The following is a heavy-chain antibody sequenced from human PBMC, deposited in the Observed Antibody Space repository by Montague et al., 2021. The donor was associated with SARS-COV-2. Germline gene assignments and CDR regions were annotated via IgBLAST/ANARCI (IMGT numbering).Heavy chain of an antibody. V-gene: IGHV1-46*01. D-gene: IGHD4-17*01. CDR3: ARDPTVTKSDDAFDL. CDR2: INLSGGGT. Sequence: LVKVSCKASGYTFTSYYIHWVRQAPGQGLEWMGIINLSGGGTSYAQRFQGRVTMTRDTSTSTVYLELSSLTSEDTAVYYCARDPTVTKSDDAFDLWGQGTMVTVSS. J-gene: IGHJ3*01. CDR1: GYTFTSYY.